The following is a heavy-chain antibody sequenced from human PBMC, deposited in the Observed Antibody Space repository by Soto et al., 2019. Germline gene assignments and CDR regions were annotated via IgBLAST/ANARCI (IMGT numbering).Heavy chain of an antibody. CDR3: ARDLYNWNSMGYYGMDV. Sequence: GGSLRLSCAASGFTFSSYDMHWVRQATGKGLEWVSAIGTAGDPYYPGSVKGRFTISRENAKNSLYLQMNSRRAGDTAVYYCARDLYNWNSMGYYGMDVWGQGTTVTVSS. V-gene: IGHV3-13*05. D-gene: IGHD1-7*01. CDR1: GFTFSSYD. J-gene: IGHJ6*02. CDR2: IGTAGDP.